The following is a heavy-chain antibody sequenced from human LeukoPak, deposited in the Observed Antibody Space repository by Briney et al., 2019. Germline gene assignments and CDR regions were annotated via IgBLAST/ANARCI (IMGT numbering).Heavy chain of an antibody. D-gene: IGHD4-17*01. J-gene: IGHJ4*02. CDR1: GFTFSSYG. Sequence: QSGGSLRLSCAASGFTFSSYGMNWVGQAPGKGLEWVSYISGSGTTKYYGDSVKGRFTISRDNAKNSLYLQMNSLKDEDTAVYYCAKSATRTVSHIDYWGQGTLVIVSS. CDR3: AKSATRTVSHIDY. CDR2: ISGSGTTK. V-gene: IGHV3-48*02.